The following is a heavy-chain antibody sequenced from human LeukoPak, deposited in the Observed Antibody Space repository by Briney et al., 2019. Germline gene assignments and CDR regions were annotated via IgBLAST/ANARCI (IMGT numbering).Heavy chain of an antibody. Sequence: ASVKVSCKASGYTFTGYYMHWVRQAPGQGLEWMGWINPNSGGTNYAQKFQGRVTMTRDTSISTAYMELSRLRSDDTAVYYCARSEQLVQGAYYYYMDVWGKGTTVTVSS. CDR2: INPNSGGT. J-gene: IGHJ6*03. D-gene: IGHD6-6*01. CDR3: ARSEQLVQGAYYYYMDV. V-gene: IGHV1-2*02. CDR1: GYTFTGYY.